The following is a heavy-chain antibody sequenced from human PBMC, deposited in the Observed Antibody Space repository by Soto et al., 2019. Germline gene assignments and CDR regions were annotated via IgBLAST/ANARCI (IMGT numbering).Heavy chain of an antibody. J-gene: IGHJ4*02. Sequence: EVQLLESVGGLVPPGGSLRLSCAASGFTFSSYAMSWVRQAPGKGLEWLAGITFRGDNTYYADSVKGRFTLSRDNSRNRLDLQMNSLKVEDTALYYCAKLGTMGVFDNWGQGTLLTVSS. CDR1: GFTFSSYA. D-gene: IGHD1-26*01. CDR2: ITFRGDNT. CDR3: AKLGTMGVFDN. V-gene: IGHV3-23*01.